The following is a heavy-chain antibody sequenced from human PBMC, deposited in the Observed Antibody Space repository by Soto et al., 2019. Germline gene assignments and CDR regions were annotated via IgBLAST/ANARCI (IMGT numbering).Heavy chain of an antibody. CDR1: GFTFSSYG. Sequence: QVQLVESGGGVVQPGRSLRLSCAASGFTFSSYGMHWVRQAPGKGLEWVAVISYDGSNKYHADSVKGRFTISRDNSKNTLYLQMSSLRAEDTAVYYCAKDGRGPYSSSWYDWFDPWGQGTLVTVSS. V-gene: IGHV3-30*18. CDR2: ISYDGSNK. D-gene: IGHD6-13*01. J-gene: IGHJ5*02. CDR3: AKDGRGPYSSSWYDWFDP.